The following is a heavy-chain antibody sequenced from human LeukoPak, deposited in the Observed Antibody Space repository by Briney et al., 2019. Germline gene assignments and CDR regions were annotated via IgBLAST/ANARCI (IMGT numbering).Heavy chain of an antibody. CDR1: GFTFSSYA. CDR2: ITNSGGST. V-gene: IGHV3-23*01. Sequence: GGSLRLSCAASGFTFSSYAMTWVRQAPGKGLEWVSVITNSGGSTYYTDSVKGRFTISRDNSKNTLYLQMNSLRAEDTAVYYCARDYDFWSGYFLGYWGQGTLVTVSS. CDR3: ARDYDFWSGYFLGY. J-gene: IGHJ4*02. D-gene: IGHD3-3*01.